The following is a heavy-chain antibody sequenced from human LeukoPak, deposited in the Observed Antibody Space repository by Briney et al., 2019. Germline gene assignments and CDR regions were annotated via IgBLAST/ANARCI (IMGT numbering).Heavy chain of an antibody. D-gene: IGHD4-17*01. J-gene: IGHJ6*03. CDR1: GGNFNTYA. CDR3: ARDPTVRYYYYMDV. Sequence: ASVKVSCKASGGNFNTYAISWVRQAPGQGLEWMGIINPSGGSTSYAQKFQGRVTMTRDTSTSTVYMELSSLRSEDTAAYYCARDPTVRYYYYMDVWGKGTTVTISS. V-gene: IGHV1-46*02. CDR2: INPSGGST.